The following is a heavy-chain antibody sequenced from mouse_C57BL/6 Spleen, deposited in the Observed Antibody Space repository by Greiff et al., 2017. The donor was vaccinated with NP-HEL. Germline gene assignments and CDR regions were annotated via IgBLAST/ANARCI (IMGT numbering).Heavy chain of an antibody. V-gene: IGHV1-69*01. CDR1: GYTFTSYW. CDR2: IDPSDSYT. J-gene: IGHJ3*01. CDR3: ASYSNWGY. Sequence: VQLQQSGAELVMPGASVKLSCKASGYTFTSYWMHWVKQRPGQGLEWIGEIDPSDSYTNYNQKFKGKSTLTVDKSSSTAYMQLSSLTSEDSAVYDCASYSNWGYWGQGTLVTVSA. D-gene: IGHD2-5*01.